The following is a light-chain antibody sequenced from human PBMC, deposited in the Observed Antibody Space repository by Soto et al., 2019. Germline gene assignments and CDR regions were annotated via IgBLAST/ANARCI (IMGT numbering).Light chain of an antibody. J-gene: IGKJ5*01. CDR3: QQTYTTPEIT. CDR1: QGISSY. V-gene: IGKV1-39*01. CDR2: GAS. Sequence: DIQLTQSPSFLSASVGDRVTITCRASQGISSYLAWYQQKPGKAPKLLMYGASYLKSGVPTRFSGSGSGTDFTLTISSLQPEDFAIYYCQQTYTTPEITFGQGTRLEI.